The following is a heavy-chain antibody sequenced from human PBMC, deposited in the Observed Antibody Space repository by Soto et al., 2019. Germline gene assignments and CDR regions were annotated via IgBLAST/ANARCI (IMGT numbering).Heavy chain of an antibody. Sequence: QVQLQESGPGLVKPSETLSLTCTVSGGSISSYSWSWIRQPPGKGLESIGCIYNTGSTNYNPSLKSRVAISLDTSRNHFSLKLRSVTAADTAVYYCARVERGYLYGDYAFALDYWGQGTLVTVSS. D-gene: IGHD4-17*01. J-gene: IGHJ4*02. CDR3: ARVERGYLYGDYAFALDY. CDR2: IYNTGST. V-gene: IGHV4-59*01. CDR1: GGSISSYS.